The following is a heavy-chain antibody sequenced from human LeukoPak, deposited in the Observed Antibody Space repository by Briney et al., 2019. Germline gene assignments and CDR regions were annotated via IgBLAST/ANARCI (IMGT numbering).Heavy chain of an antibody. J-gene: IGHJ6*02. V-gene: IGHV3-23*01. CDR2: ITGSGDSA. Sequence: GGSLRLSCAASGFTFSSYAMSWVRQAPGKGLEWVSAITGSGDSAYYADSVKGRFSISRDNSKNTLYLQMNTLRAEDTAVFYCAKGPVAVPGPEYYYSGMDVWGQGTTVTVSS. CDR3: AKGPVAVPGPEYYYSGMDV. D-gene: IGHD6-19*01. CDR1: GFTFSSYA.